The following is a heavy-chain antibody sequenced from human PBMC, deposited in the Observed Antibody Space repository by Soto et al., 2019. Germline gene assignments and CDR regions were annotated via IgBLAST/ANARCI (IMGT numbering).Heavy chain of an antibody. Sequence: QVQLVQSGAEVKKPGASVKVSCKASGYTFTSCAIHWLRQAPGQSLEWVGWIHAGNGDIKYSQKFQGRVTITGDTSASTAYMELSSLTSEDTAIYYCVNRIGVGATIPVWGYWGQGTLVTVSS. D-gene: IGHD5-12*01. J-gene: IGHJ4*02. CDR3: VNRIGVGATIPVWGY. CDR1: GYTFTSCA. V-gene: IGHV1-3*01. CDR2: IHAGNGDI.